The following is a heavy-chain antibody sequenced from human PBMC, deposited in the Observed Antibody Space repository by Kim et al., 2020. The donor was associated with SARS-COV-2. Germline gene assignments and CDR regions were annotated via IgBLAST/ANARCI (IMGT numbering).Heavy chain of an antibody. CDR3: ARGPQFWGSGSYQLDYFDY. D-gene: IGHD3-10*01. Sequence: SRVTISVDTSKDQFSLKLSSVTAADTAVYYCARGPQFWGSGSYQLDYFDYWGQGTLVTVSS. J-gene: IGHJ4*02. V-gene: IGHV4-31*02.